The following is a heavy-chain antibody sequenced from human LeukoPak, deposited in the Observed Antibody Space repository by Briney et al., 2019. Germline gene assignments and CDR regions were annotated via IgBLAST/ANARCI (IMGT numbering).Heavy chain of an antibody. Sequence: ASVKVSCKASGYTFTSYYMHWVRQAPGQGLEWMGIINPSGGSTSYAQKFQGRVTITRDTSASTAYMELSSLRSEDTAVYYCARDPGTPWIQLWFDYWGQGTLVTVSS. CDR3: ARDPGTPWIQLWFDY. CDR1: GYTFTSYY. CDR2: INPSGGST. D-gene: IGHD5-18*01. J-gene: IGHJ4*02. V-gene: IGHV1-46*01.